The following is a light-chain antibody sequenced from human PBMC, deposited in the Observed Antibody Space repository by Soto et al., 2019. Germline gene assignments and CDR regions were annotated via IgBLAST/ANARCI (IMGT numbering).Light chain of an antibody. CDR1: NSNIGNNA. Sequence: QSALTQPPAVSEAPRQRVTISCSGSNSNIGNNAVNWYQQVPGKAPKLLIYFDDLLSSGVSDRFSGSKSGTSASLVISGLQSEDEADYYCSAWDDNLNGVLFGGGTKLTVL. V-gene: IGLV1-36*01. CDR3: SAWDDNLNGVL. J-gene: IGLJ2*01. CDR2: FDD.